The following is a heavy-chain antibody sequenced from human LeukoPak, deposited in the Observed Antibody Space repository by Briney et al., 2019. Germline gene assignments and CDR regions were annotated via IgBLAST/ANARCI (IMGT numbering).Heavy chain of an antibody. CDR3: ARAYGGNSRYYCGTDV. V-gene: IGHV1-46*01. D-gene: IGHD4-23*01. CDR1: GYTFTSYY. Sequence: ASVKVSCKASGYTFTSYYMHWVRQAPGQGLEWMGIINPSGGSTSYAQKFQGRVTITADKSTSTAYMELSSLRSEDTAVYYCARAYGGNSRYYCGTDVWGQGTTVTVSS. CDR2: INPSGGST. J-gene: IGHJ6*02.